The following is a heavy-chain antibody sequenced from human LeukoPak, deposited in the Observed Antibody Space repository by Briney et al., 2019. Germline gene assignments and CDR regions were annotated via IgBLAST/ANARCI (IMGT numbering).Heavy chain of an antibody. CDR3: ARMYSSSWYFDY. CDR2: IKQDGSEK. CDR1: GFTFSSYS. V-gene: IGHV3-7*01. J-gene: IGHJ4*02. Sequence: GGSLRLXCAASGFTFSSYSMNWVRQAPGKGLEWVANIKQDGSEKYYVDSVKGRFTISRDNAKNSLYLQMNSLRAEDTAVYYCARMYSSSWYFDYWGQGTLVTVSS. D-gene: IGHD6-13*01.